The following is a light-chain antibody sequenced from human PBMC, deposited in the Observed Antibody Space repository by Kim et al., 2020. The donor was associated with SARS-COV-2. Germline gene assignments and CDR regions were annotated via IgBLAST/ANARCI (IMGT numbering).Light chain of an antibody. CDR1: SGHSSYI. CDR2: LEGSGSY. J-gene: IGLJ3*02. Sequence: QPVLTQSSSASASLGSSVKLTCTLSSGHSSYIIAWHQQQPGKAPRYLMKLEGSGSYNKGSGVPDRFSGSSSGADRYLTISNLQSEDEADYYCETWDSNTRVFGGGTQLTDL. V-gene: IGLV4-60*03. CDR3: ETWDSNTRV.